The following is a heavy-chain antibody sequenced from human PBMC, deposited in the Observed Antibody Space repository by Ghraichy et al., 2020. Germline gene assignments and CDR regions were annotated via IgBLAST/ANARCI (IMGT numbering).Heavy chain of an antibody. J-gene: IGHJ3*02. CDR2: IYYSGST. CDR3: ARRCRLVGADAFDI. D-gene: IGHD6-19*01. V-gene: IGHV4-39*01. Sequence: SETLSLTCTVSGGSISSSSYYWGWIRQPPGKGLEWIGSIYYSGSTYYNPSLKSRVTISVDTSKNQFSLKLSSVTAADTAVYYCARRCRLVGADAFDIWGQGTMVTVSS. CDR1: GGSISSSSYY.